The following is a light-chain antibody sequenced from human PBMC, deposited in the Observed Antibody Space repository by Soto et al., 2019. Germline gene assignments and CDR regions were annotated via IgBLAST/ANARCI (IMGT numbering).Light chain of an antibody. V-gene: IGKV1-33*01. J-gene: IGKJ4*01. Sequence: DILMTQSPSSLSASVGDRVTITCQASQDIDNYLNWYQERPGKAPKLLIYDASNLATGVPSRFSGSGSLTDFTFTITSLQPDDFATYYCQHFDDLPLTIGGGTKVEMK. CDR3: QHFDDLPLT. CDR1: QDIDNY. CDR2: DAS.